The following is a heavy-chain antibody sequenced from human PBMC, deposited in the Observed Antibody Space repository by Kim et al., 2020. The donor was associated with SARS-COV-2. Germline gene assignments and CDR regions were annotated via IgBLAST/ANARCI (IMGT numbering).Heavy chain of an antibody. CDR1: GGSISSSSYY. J-gene: IGHJ4*02. CDR3: ARRFHSSSWFYYFDY. V-gene: IGHV4-39*01. CDR2: IYYSGST. D-gene: IGHD6-13*01. Sequence: SETLSLTCTVSGGSISSSSYYWGWIRQPPGKGLEWIGSIYYSGSTYYNPSLKSRVTISVDTSKNQFSLKLSSVTAADTAVYYCARRFHSSSWFYYFDYWGQGTLVTVSS.